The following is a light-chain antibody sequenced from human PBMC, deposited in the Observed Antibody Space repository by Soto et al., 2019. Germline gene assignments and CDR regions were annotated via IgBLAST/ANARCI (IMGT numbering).Light chain of an antibody. J-gene: IGLJ1*01. CDR3: SSWDPGRHGDV. CDR2: TAV. V-gene: IGLV1-44*01. Sequence: QSVLTQPLSASASPGQRVTISCSAGSSNIGGNTVAWYQHLPGTAPPRLIFTAVHRPSSVPRRFSASTSGTSAALAISSLLSADDAAYYCSSWDPGRHGDVFGAGTKLTVL. CDR1: SSNIGGNT.